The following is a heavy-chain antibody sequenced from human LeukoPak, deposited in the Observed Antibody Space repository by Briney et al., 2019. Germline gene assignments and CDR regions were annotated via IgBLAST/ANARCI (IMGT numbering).Heavy chain of an antibody. CDR2: ISGSGGST. Sequence: PGGSLRLSCAASGFTFSSYAMSWVRQAAGKGLEWVSAISGSGGSTYYADSVKGRFTISRDNSKNTLYLQMNSLRAEDTAVYYCAKDRNYYDSSGYYPNNWFDPWGQGTLVSVSS. V-gene: IGHV3-23*01. J-gene: IGHJ5*02. CDR3: AKDRNYYDSSGYYPNNWFDP. D-gene: IGHD3-22*01. CDR1: GFTFSSYA.